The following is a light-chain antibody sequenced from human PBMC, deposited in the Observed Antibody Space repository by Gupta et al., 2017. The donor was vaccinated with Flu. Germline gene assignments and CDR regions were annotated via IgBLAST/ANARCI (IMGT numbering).Light chain of an antibody. V-gene: IGKV1-17*01. CDR1: QDIRID. Sequence: DIQMTQSPSSLSASVGDRVTITCRASQDIRIDLGWYQQKPGTAPKRLIFAASKLHSAVSSRFSGSGFGTEFTLTISSLQPEDFATYYCLQHTTYPRTCGQGTKVEF. J-gene: IGKJ1*01. CDR2: AAS. CDR3: LQHTTYPRT.